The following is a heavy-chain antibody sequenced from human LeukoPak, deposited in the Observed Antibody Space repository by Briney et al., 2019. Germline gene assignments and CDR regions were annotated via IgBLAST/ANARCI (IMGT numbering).Heavy chain of an antibody. Sequence: SVKVSCKASGGTFRSYAIRWVRQAPGQGLEWMGRIIPILGIANYAQKFQGRVTITADKSTSTAYMELSSLRSEDTAVYYCARELTAYSSSWYGYGMDVWGQGTTVTVYS. CDR1: GGTFRSYA. CDR3: ARELTAYSSSWYGYGMDV. V-gene: IGHV1-69*04. J-gene: IGHJ6*02. D-gene: IGHD6-13*01. CDR2: IIPILGIA.